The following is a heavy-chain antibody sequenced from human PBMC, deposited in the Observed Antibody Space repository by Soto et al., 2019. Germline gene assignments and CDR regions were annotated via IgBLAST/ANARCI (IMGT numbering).Heavy chain of an antibody. J-gene: IGHJ3*02. Sequence: QVQLVESGGGVVQPGRPLRLSCAASGFTFSSYGMHWVRQAPGKGLEWVAVIWYDGSNKYYADSVKGRFTISRDNSKNKLYLQMNSLRAEDTAVYYCAGEAKILWFGKAFDIWGQGTMVTVSS. CDR1: GFTFSSYG. D-gene: IGHD3-10*01. CDR3: AGEAKILWFGKAFDI. CDR2: IWYDGSNK. V-gene: IGHV3-33*01.